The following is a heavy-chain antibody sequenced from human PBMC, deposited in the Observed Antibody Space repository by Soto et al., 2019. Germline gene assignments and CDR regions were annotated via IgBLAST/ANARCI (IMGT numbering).Heavy chain of an antibody. CDR3: ARDNPYTNSVGTWFDP. Sequence: QVRLVQSGAEVKKPGSSVKVSCKASGVTFSHYAITWLRLAPGQGLEWLGGIIPVFGTVNYAQKFQGRVTITADESTSTAYMALTRLRSEDPAVYYCARDNPYTNSVGTWFDPWGQGTLVIVS. V-gene: IGHV1-69*01. J-gene: IGHJ5*02. CDR1: GVTFSHYA. D-gene: IGHD6-13*01. CDR2: IIPVFGTV.